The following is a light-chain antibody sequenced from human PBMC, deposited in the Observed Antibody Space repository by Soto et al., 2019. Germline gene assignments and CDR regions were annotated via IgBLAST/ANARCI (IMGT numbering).Light chain of an antibody. J-gene: IGKJ2*01. CDR2: LGS. V-gene: IGKV2-28*01. Sequence: DIVMTQSPLSLPVTPGEPASISCRSSQSLLHSNGYNYLDWYLQKPGQSPQLLIYLGSNRASGVPDRFSGSGSGTDFTLTISRVEAEYVGVYYCMQALQTPRTFGQGTKLEIK. CDR3: MQALQTPRT. CDR1: QSLLHSNGYNY.